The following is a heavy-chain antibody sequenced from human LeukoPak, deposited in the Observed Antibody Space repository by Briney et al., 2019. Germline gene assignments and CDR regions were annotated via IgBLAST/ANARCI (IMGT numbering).Heavy chain of an antibody. Sequence: GSLRLSFAASGFTFSSYVMSWVRQAPGKGLEWVSAIIGSGDRTYYADSVKGRFTISRDNSKNTVYLQMNSLRAEDTAVYYCAKRGPAGAGRSPDYFEYWGQGTLVTVSS. V-gene: IGHV3-23*01. CDR1: GFTFSSYV. CDR3: AKRGPAGAGRSPDYFEY. J-gene: IGHJ4*02. D-gene: IGHD6-19*01. CDR2: IIGSGDRT.